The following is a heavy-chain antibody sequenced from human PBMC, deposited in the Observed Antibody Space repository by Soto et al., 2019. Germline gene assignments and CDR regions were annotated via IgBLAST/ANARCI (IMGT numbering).Heavy chain of an antibody. CDR2: ISYDGSNK. CDR3: AKDQHYYDSSGPLSH. V-gene: IGHV3-30*18. D-gene: IGHD3-22*01. J-gene: IGHJ4*02. Sequence: QVQLVESGGGVVQPGRSLRLSCAASGFTFSSYGMHWVRQAPGKGLEWVAVISYDGSNKYYADSVKGRFTISRDNSKNTLYLQMNSLRAEVTAVYYCAKDQHYYDSSGPLSHWGQGTLVTVSS. CDR1: GFTFSSYG.